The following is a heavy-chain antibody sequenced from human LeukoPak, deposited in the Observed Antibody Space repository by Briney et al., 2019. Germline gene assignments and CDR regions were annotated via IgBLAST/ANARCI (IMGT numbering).Heavy chain of an antibody. Sequence: SVKVSCKASGYTFTSYGISWVRQAPGQGLEWMGRIIPILGIANYAQKFQGRVTITADKSTSTAYMELSSLRSEDTAVYYCARNADITMVRGVIRNLDYWGQGTLVTVSS. D-gene: IGHD3-10*01. V-gene: IGHV1-69*04. CDR1: GYTFTSYG. CDR2: IIPILGIA. J-gene: IGHJ4*02. CDR3: ARNADITMVRGVIRNLDY.